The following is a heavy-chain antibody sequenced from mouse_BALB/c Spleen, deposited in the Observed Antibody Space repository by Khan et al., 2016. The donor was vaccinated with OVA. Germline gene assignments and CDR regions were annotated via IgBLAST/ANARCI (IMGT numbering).Heavy chain of an antibody. D-gene: IGHD2-12*01. CDR3: TRRGYFRYFDY. V-gene: IGHV14-1*02. CDR2: IYPDNGNI. J-gene: IGHJ2*01. CDR1: GFNIKDYY. Sequence: VQLQQSGAEFVRPGALVKLSCKASGFNIKDYYIHWVKQRPEQGLEWIGWIYPDNGNIIYDPKFQGKASITADISSNTAYLQLSSLTSEDTAVYYCTRRGYFRYFDYWGQGSTLTVSS.